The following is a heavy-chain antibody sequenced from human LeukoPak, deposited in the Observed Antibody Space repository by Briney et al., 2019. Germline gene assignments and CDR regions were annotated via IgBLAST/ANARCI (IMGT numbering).Heavy chain of an antibody. Sequence: PSETLSLTCTVSGGSISSYYWSWIRQPAGKGLEWIGRIYTSGSTNYNPSLKSRVTMSVDTSKNQFSLKLSSVTAADTAVYYCARVWSDYSDYVLDYWGQGTLVTVSS. J-gene: IGHJ4*02. CDR3: ARVWSDYSDYVLDY. CDR1: GGSISSYY. D-gene: IGHD4-11*01. CDR2: IYTSGST. V-gene: IGHV4-4*07.